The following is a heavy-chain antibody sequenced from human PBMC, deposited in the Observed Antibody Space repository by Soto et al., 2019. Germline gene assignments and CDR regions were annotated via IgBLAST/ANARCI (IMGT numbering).Heavy chain of an antibody. CDR2: IYYSGST. Sequence: PSETLSLTCTVSGGSISSGGYYWSWIRQHPGKGLEWIGYIYYSGSTYYNPPLKSRVTISVDTSKNQFSLKLSSVTAADTAVYYCARVRRDGYNFSDYWAQRTPVTVSS. CDR1: GGSISSGGYY. D-gene: IGHD5-12*01. V-gene: IGHV4-31*03. J-gene: IGHJ4*02. CDR3: ARVRRDGYNFSDY.